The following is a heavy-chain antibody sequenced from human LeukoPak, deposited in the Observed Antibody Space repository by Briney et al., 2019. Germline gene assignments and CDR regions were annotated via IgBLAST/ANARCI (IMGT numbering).Heavy chain of an antibody. CDR3: ARSSGVGDDAFDI. CDR1: GFTFSSYS. Sequence: PGGSLRLSCAASGFTFSSYSMNWVRQAPGKGLEWVSSISSSSSYIYYADSVKGRFTISRDNAKNSLYLQMNSLRAEDTAVYYCARSSGVGDDAFDIWGQGTMVTVSS. V-gene: IGHV3-21*01. D-gene: IGHD1-26*01. CDR2: ISSSSSYI. J-gene: IGHJ3*02.